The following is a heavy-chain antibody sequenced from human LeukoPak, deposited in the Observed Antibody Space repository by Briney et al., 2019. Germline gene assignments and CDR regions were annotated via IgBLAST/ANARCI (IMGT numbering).Heavy chain of an antibody. Sequence: GGSLRLSCAASGFTFSSYGMHWVRQAPGKGLEWVAFIRYDGSNKYYADSVKGRFTISRDNSKNTLYLQMNSLRAEDTAVYYCAKADSIAAAGPYFDYWGQGTLVTVSS. CDR2: IRYDGSNK. J-gene: IGHJ4*02. D-gene: IGHD6-13*01. CDR3: AKADSIAAAGPYFDY. CDR1: GFTFSSYG. V-gene: IGHV3-30*02.